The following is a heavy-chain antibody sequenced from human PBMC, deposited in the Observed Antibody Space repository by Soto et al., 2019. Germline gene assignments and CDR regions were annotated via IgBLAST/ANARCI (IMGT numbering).Heavy chain of an antibody. CDR2: ISYDGSNK. CDR3: ARDTRYSSSWYYFDY. D-gene: IGHD6-13*01. V-gene: IGHV3-33*08. Sequence: PGGSLRLSCAASGFTFSDYGIHWVRQAPGKGLEWVAVISYDGSNKYYADSVKGRFTISRDNAKNSLYLQMNSLRAEDTAVYYCARDTRYSSSWYYFDYWGQGTLVTVSS. J-gene: IGHJ4*02. CDR1: GFTFSDYG.